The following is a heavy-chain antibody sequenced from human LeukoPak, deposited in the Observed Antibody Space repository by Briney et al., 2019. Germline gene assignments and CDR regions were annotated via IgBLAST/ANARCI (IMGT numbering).Heavy chain of an antibody. CDR2: IYYSVST. CDR3: ASNGDAVTTNPYSYYGMDV. Sequence: SETLSLTCTVSGGSISSSSYYWGWIRQPPGKGLWWIGSIYYSVSTYYNPSLKSRVTISVDTSKNQFSLKLSSVTAADTAVYYCASNGDAVTTNPYSYYGMDVWGQGTTVTVSS. J-gene: IGHJ6*02. D-gene: IGHD4-17*01. CDR1: GGSISSSSYY. V-gene: IGHV4-39*01.